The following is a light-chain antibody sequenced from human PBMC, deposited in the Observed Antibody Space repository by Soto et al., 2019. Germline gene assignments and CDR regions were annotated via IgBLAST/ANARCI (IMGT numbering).Light chain of an antibody. CDR3: QQYGNSPAIT. Sequence: EIVLTQSPATLSSFPGDRVTLSCRASQSVSSSYLAWYQQKPGHGPRLLIYGASSRATGIPDRFSGSGSGTDFTLTVSRLEPEDFAVYYCQQYGNSPAITFGQGTRLEIK. V-gene: IGKV3-20*01. J-gene: IGKJ5*01. CDR2: GAS. CDR1: QSVSSSY.